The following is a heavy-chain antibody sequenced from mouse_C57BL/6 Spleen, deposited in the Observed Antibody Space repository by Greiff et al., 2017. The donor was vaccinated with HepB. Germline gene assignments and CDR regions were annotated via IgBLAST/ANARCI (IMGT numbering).Heavy chain of an antibody. CDR3: ARGGSLVRYFDV. Sequence: VQLQQSGPVLVKPGASVKMSCKASGYTFTDYYMNWVKQSHGKSLEWIGVINPYNGGTSYNQKFKGKATLTVDKSSSTAYMELNSLTSEDSAVYYCARGGSLVRYFDVWGTGTTVTVSS. V-gene: IGHV1-19*01. CDR2: INPYNGGT. J-gene: IGHJ1*03. D-gene: IGHD4-1*01. CDR1: GYTFTDYY.